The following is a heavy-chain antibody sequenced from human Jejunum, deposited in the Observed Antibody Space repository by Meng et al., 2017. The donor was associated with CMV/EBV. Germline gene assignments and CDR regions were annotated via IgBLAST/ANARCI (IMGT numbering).Heavy chain of an antibody. D-gene: IGHD5-12*01. Sequence: SCAASGFTLSSYAMNLVRQAPGKGLEWVSFIGSSGRTIYFADSVKDRFTISRDNAKNSLYLQMNNLTVEDTAVYYCVRVVATEDYWGQGTLVTVSS. CDR1: GFTLSSYA. J-gene: IGHJ4*02. CDR3: VRVVATEDY. V-gene: IGHV3-48*03. CDR2: IGSSGRTI.